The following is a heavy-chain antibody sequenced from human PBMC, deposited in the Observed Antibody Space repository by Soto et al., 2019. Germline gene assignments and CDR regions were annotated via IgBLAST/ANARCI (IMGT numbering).Heavy chain of an antibody. CDR2: ISAYNGNT. V-gene: IGHV1-18*04. CDR1: GYTFTSYG. J-gene: IGHJ4*02. D-gene: IGHD4-17*01. Sequence: ASVEVSCKASGYTFTSYGISWVRQAPGQGLEWMGWISAYNGNTNYAQKLQGRVTMTTDTSTSTAYMELRSLRSDDTAVYYCAREDYGDYSFDYWGQGTLVTVSS. CDR3: AREDYGDYSFDY.